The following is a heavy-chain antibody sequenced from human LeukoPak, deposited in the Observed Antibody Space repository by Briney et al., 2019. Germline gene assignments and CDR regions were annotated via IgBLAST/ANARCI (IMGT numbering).Heavy chain of an antibody. D-gene: IGHD2-2*01. V-gene: IGHV4-61*02. CDR3: AREGPYQLLWGGEFDY. Sequence: SQTLSLTCTVSGGSISSGSYYWSWIRQPAGKGLEWIGRIYTSGSTNYNPSLRSRVTISVDTSKNQFSLKLSSVTAADTAVYYCAREGPYQLLWGGEFDYWGQGTLVTVSS. J-gene: IGHJ4*02. CDR2: IYTSGST. CDR1: GGSISSGSYY.